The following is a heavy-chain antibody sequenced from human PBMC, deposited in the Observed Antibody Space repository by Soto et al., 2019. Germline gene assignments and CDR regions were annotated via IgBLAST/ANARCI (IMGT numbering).Heavy chain of an antibody. CDR3: ARMSSSVSPGC. CDR1: GFTFSAYS. V-gene: IGHV3-48*01. CDR2: INSGGNTK. Sequence: GGSLRLSCAASGFTFSAYSMNWVRQAPGKGLKWVSYINSGGNTKYYAGSVKGRFTISRDNAQNSLYLQMNSLIAEDTAIYYCARMSSSVSPGCWGQGTVVTVSS. D-gene: IGHD2-2*01. J-gene: IGHJ4*02.